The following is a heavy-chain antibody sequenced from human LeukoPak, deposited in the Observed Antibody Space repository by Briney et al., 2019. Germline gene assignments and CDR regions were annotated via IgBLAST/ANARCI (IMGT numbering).Heavy chain of an antibody. J-gene: IGHJ6*02. CDR1: GGSISSGSYY. Sequence: SETLSLTCTVSGGSISSGSYYWSWIRQPPGKGLEWIGEINHSGSTNYNPSLKSRVTISVDTSKNQFSLKLSSVTAADTAVYYCARLQWLVRRYYYYYGMDVWGQGTTVTVSS. D-gene: IGHD6-19*01. CDR3: ARLQWLVRRYYYYYGMDV. CDR2: INHSGST. V-gene: IGHV4-39*07.